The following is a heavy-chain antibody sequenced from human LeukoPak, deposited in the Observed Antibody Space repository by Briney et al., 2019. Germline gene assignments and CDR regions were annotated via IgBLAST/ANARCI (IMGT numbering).Heavy chain of an antibody. Sequence: PSETLSLTCAVYGGSFSGYYWSWIRQPPGKGLEWIGEINHSGSTNYNPSLKSRVAISVDTSKNQFSLKLSSVTAADTAVYYCARHCIVVVPAAIHNYMDVWGKGTTVTISS. V-gene: IGHV4-34*01. CDR3: ARHCIVVVPAAIHNYMDV. D-gene: IGHD2-2*02. J-gene: IGHJ6*03. CDR2: INHSGST. CDR1: GGSFSGYY.